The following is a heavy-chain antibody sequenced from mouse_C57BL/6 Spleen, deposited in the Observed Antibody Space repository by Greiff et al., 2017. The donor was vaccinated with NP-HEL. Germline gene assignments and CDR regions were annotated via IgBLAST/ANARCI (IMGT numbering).Heavy chain of an antibody. J-gene: IGHJ2*01. Sequence: EVKVEESGGDLVKPGGSLKLSCAASGFTFSSYGMSWVRQTPDKRLEWVATISSGGSYTYYPDTVKGRFTISRDNAKNTLYLQMSSLKSEDTAMYYCARHDITTVVDYFDYWGQGTTLTVSS. CDR1: GFTFSSYG. CDR3: ARHDITTVVDYFDY. V-gene: IGHV5-6*02. CDR2: ISSGGSYT. D-gene: IGHD1-1*01.